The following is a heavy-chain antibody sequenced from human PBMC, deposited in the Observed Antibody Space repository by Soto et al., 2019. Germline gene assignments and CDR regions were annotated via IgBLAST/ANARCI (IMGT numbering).Heavy chain of an antibody. CDR2: IYHSGST. Sequence: QLQLQESGSGLVKPSQTLSLTCAVSGGSISSGGYSWSWIRQPPGKGLEWIGYIYHSGSTYYNPSLKSRVTISVDRSKNQFSLKLSFVTAADTAVYYCARGFPDYGDPDGFDYWGQGTLVTVSS. V-gene: IGHV4-30-2*01. J-gene: IGHJ4*02. CDR3: ARGFPDYGDPDGFDY. D-gene: IGHD4-17*01. CDR1: GGSISSGGYS.